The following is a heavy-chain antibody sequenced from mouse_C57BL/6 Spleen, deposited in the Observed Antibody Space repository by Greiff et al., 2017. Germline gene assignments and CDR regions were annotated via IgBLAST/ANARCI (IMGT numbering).Heavy chain of an antibody. J-gene: IGHJ2*01. CDR2: IDPADSYT. Sequence: VQLQQPGAELVKPGASVKLSCKASGYTFTSYWMQWVKQRPGQGLEWIGEIDPADSYTNYNQKFKGKATLTVDTSSSTAYMQLSSLTSDDSAVYYCAIEGTFDYWGQGTTLTVSS. V-gene: IGHV1-50*01. CDR3: AIEGTFDY. CDR1: GYTFTSYW. D-gene: IGHD2-14*01.